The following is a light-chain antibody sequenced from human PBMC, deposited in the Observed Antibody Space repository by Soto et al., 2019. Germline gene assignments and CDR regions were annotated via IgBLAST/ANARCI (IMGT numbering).Light chain of an antibody. V-gene: IGKV1-27*01. Sequence: DIQMTQSLASLSASVGDRVTITCRASQGIYNYLAWYQQKPGKVPKLLIHTASTLQSGVPSRFSGSGSGTDFTLTISSLQVEDVATYYCQKYNSGPLTFGGGTKVEIK. CDR2: TAS. CDR3: QKYNSGPLT. CDR1: QGIYNY. J-gene: IGKJ4*01.